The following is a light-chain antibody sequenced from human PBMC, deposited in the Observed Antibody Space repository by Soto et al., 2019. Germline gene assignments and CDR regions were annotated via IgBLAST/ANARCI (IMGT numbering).Light chain of an antibody. V-gene: IGKV3-20*01. Sequence: EIVLTQSPGTLSLSPGERATLSRRASQKIINNFLAWFQQKPGLAPRLLIHGASTRASGVPDRFSGGGSGTDFVLTISRLEPEDFVVYYCQQYGRPPFTFGQGTKLQIK. CDR2: GAS. CDR3: QQYGRPPFT. CDR1: QKIINNF. J-gene: IGKJ2*01.